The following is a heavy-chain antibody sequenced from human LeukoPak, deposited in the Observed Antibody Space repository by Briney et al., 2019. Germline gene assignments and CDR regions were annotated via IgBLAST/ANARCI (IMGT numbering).Heavy chain of an antibody. D-gene: IGHD3-3*01. V-gene: IGHV4-59*01. CDR1: GDSISGNY. CDR2: ISYSGST. J-gene: IGHJ4*02. CDR3: VRATPWSGYYTGYFDY. Sequence: SETLSLTCSVSGDSISGNYWSWIRQPPGKTLEWIGYISYSGSTNYNPSLKSRVTISVDTSKNQFSLNLTSVTAADTAVYYCVRATPWSGYYTGYFDYWGQGTLVTVSS.